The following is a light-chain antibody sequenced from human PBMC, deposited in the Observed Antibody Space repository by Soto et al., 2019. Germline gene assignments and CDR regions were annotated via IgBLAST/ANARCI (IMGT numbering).Light chain of an antibody. Sequence: HSELTQPASVSVSPGQSITISCTGTSSDVGGYNYVSWYQQHPGKAPKLMICDVSNRPSGVSNRFSGSKSGNTASLTISGLQAEDEADYYCSSYTSSSTYIFGTGTKVTVL. V-gene: IGLV2-14*01. J-gene: IGLJ1*01. CDR2: DVS. CDR1: SSDVGGYNY. CDR3: SSYTSSSTYI.